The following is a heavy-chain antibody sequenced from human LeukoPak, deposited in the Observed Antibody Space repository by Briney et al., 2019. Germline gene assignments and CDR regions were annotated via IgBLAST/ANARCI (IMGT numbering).Heavy chain of an antibody. CDR3: APSSGSGSLGY. CDR2: ITTSTNYT. D-gene: IGHD3-10*01. CDR1: GVTFSDYH. Sequence: KAGGSLRLSCAASGVTFSDYHMSWIRQAPGKGLEWVSYITTSTNYTNYPDSVKGRFTISRDNAKSSLYLQMNSLRGEDTAVYYCAPSSGSGSLGYWGQGTLVTVSS. J-gene: IGHJ4*02. V-gene: IGHV3-11*03.